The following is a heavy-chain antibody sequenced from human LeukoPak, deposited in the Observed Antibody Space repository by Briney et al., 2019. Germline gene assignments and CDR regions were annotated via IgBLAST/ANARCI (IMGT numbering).Heavy chain of an antibody. CDR3: AKDLSRRYYDVYYFDY. D-gene: IGHD3-16*01. CDR2: ITGSGGST. J-gene: IGHJ4*02. CDR1: GFTFSSYA. V-gene: IGHV3-23*01. Sequence: PGGSLRLSCAASGFTFSSYAMSWVRQAPGKGLEWVSAITGSGGSTYYADSVKGRFTISRDNSKNTLYLQMHSLRAEDTVVYYCAKDLSRRYYDVYYFDYWGQGALVTVSS.